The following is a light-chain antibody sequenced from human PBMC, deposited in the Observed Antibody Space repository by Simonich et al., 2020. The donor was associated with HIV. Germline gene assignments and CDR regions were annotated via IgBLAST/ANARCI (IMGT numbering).Light chain of an antibody. CDR1: SSNIGNNY. J-gene: IGLJ3*02. Sequence: QSVLTQPPSVSAAPGQKVTISCSGSSSNIGNNYVAWYQQLPGTAPKLLIYDNNKRPSGIRDRFCGSKSGTSATLGITGLQTGDEADYYCGTWDSSLSAGVFGGGTKLTVL. CDR3: GTWDSSLSAGV. V-gene: IGLV1-51*01. CDR2: DNN.